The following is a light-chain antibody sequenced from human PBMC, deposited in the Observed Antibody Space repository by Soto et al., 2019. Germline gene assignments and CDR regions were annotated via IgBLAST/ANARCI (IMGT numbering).Light chain of an antibody. V-gene: IGLV2-23*01. CDR1: SSDVGNYNL. CDR3: CSYAGSSKV. Sequence: QSVLTQPASVSGSPGQSITISCTGTSSDVGNYNLVSWYQQHPGKAPKLMIYEGSRRPSGVSNRFSGSKSGNTASLTISGLQAEDEADYYCCSYAGSSKVFGGGTQLTVL. J-gene: IGLJ2*01. CDR2: EGS.